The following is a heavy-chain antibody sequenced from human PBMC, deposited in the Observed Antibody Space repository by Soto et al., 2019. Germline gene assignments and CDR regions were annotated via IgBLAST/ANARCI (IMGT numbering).Heavy chain of an antibody. D-gene: IGHD5-18*01. CDR2: IYHSGST. Sequence: PSETLSLTCAVSGGSISSGGYSWSWIRQPPGKGLEWIGYIYHSGSTHYNPSLQNRVTISIDTSKNQVSLKVNSVTAADTAVYYCARDHPHSYGVYYFDYWGQGTPVTVSS. CDR1: GGSISSGGYS. J-gene: IGHJ4*02. V-gene: IGHV4-30-2*01. CDR3: ARDHPHSYGVYYFDY.